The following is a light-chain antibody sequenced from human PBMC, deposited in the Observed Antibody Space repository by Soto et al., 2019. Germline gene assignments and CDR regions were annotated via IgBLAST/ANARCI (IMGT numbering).Light chain of an antibody. Sequence: EIVLTQSPGTLSLSPGERATLSCRASQSIARSYLVWYQQRPGQAPRLLIYATSSRATGIPDRFSGSGSGTDFTLTISRLEPEDFAVYYFQQYGGSLKWAFGQGTKVEIK. CDR1: QSIARSY. V-gene: IGKV3-20*01. J-gene: IGKJ1*01. CDR3: QQYGGSLKWA. CDR2: ATS.